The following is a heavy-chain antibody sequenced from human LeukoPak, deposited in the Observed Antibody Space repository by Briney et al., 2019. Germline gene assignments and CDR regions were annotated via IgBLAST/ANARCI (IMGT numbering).Heavy chain of an antibody. J-gene: IGHJ4*02. CDR3: ARWGESEWAFAS. CDR2: FTLSGTT. Sequence: SETLSLTCTVSGAYVTTYSWNWIRQSPGKGLEWIGYFTLSGTTSYSSSLKSRVTVSRDTSKNQLSLKLTSVTAADTAVYYCARWGESEWAFASWGPGTLVTVSS. CDR1: GAYVTTYS. V-gene: IGHV4-59*08. D-gene: IGHD2-21*01.